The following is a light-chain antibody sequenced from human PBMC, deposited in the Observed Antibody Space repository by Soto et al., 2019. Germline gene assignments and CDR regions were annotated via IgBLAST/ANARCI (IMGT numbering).Light chain of an antibody. CDR3: QQYGSSPWT. CDR1: QRVTNNY. Sequence: EIVLTQSPGTLSLSPGERATLSCRASQRVTNNYLAWYQQKAGQAPRLLIYLASNRAAGTPDRFSGSGSGADFTLTINRLEPEDFAVYFCQQYGSSPWTFGQGTKVDI. J-gene: IGKJ1*01. V-gene: IGKV3-20*01. CDR2: LAS.